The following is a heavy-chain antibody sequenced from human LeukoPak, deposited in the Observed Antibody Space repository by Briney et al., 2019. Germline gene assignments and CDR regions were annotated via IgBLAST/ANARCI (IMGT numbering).Heavy chain of an antibody. CDR1: GFIFSSYE. D-gene: IGHD3/OR15-3a*01. J-gene: IGHJ4*02. CDR2: ISNIDSTI. V-gene: IGHV3-48*03. Sequence: GGSLRLSCAASGFIFSSYEMNWVRQAPGKGLEWVSYISNIDSTIHYADFVKGRFTISRDNTKNTLYLQMNSLRVEDTAVYYCASGRHDFLHWGQGTLVTVSS. CDR3: ASGRHDFLH.